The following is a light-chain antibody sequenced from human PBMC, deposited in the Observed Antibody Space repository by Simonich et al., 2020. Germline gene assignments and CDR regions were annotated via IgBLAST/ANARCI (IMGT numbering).Light chain of an antibody. CDR2: LNMVGSH. V-gene: IGLV4-69*01. J-gene: IGLJ3*02. Sequence: QLVLTQSPSASASLGAPAKPTCTLSSGHSSPANDGHQKQQEKGPGYLMKLNMVGSHSKGDGIPDRFSGSSSGAERYLTISSLQSEDEADYYCQTWGTGIQVFGGGTKLTVL. CDR3: QTWGTGIQV. CDR1: SGHSSPA.